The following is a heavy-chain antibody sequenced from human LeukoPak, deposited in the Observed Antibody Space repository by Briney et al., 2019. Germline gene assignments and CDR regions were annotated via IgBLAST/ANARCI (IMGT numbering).Heavy chain of an antibody. J-gene: IGHJ4*02. V-gene: IGHV3-23*01. D-gene: IGHD4-11*01. CDR1: GFTFSSYA. CDR3: AKERDYHGAFDY. Sequence: PGGSLRLSCAASGFTFSSYAMSWVRQAPGKGLEWVSDIGATGGSTDYADYVKGRFTISRDNSKGTLYLQMDSLRAEDTAVYYCAKERDYHGAFDYWGQGTLVTVSS. CDR2: IGATGGST.